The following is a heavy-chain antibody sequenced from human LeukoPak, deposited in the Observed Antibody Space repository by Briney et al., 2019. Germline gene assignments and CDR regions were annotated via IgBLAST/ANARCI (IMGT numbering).Heavy chain of an antibody. Sequence: SETLSLTCTVSGGSISSSSYYWGWIRQPPGKGLEWIGSIYYSGSTYYNPSLKSRVTISVDTSKNQFSLKLSSVTAADTAVYYCAREEETRDPVDYWGQGTLVTVSS. D-gene: IGHD1-14*01. CDR1: GGSISSSSYY. CDR2: IYYSGST. V-gene: IGHV4-39*01. J-gene: IGHJ4*02. CDR3: AREEETRDPVDY.